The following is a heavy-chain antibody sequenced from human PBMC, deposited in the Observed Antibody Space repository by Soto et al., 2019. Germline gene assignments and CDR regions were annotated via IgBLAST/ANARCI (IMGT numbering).Heavy chain of an antibody. D-gene: IGHD6-13*01. V-gene: IGHV3-30*18. CDR3: AKAQQALYSSSWYRPDPKTSDLDY. CDR1: GFTFSSYG. J-gene: IGHJ4*02. Sequence: HPGGSLRLSCAASGFTFSSYGMHWVRQAPGKGLEWVAVISYDGSNKYYADSVKGRFTISRDNSKNTLYLQMNSLRAEDTAVYYCAKAQQALYSSSWYRPDPKTSDLDYWGQGTLVTVSS. CDR2: ISYDGSNK.